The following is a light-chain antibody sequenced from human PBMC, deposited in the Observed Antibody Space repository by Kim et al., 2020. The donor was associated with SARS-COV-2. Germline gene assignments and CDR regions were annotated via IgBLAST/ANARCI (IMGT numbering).Light chain of an antibody. CDR1: QSVLYRSTNKYY. Sequence: DIVMTQSPDSLAVSLGERAAINCKSSQSVLYRSTNKYYLAWYKQKPGQPPKLLIYWASTREFGVPDRFSGSGSGTDFTLTISSLQAEDVAVYYCQQYYSSPLTFGGGTKVDIK. CDR2: WAS. J-gene: IGKJ4*01. CDR3: QQYYSSPLT. V-gene: IGKV4-1*01.